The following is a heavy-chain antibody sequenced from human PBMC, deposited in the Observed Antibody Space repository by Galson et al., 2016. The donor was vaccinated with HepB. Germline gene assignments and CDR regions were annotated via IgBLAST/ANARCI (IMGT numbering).Heavy chain of an antibody. CDR3: AREGHIAAPVLDS. CDR2: IYSGGST. V-gene: IGHV3-53*01. CDR1: GFTVSSNY. Sequence: SLRLSCAASGFTVSSNYMSWVRQAPGKGLEWVSVIYSGGSTYYADSVKGRFTISRDNSKNTMYLQMNGLRAEDTAVYYWAREGHIAAPVLDSWGQGTLVTVSS. D-gene: IGHD6-13*01. J-gene: IGHJ3*02.